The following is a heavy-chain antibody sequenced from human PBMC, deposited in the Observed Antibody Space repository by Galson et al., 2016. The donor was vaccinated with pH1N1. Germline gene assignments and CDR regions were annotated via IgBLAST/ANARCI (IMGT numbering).Heavy chain of an antibody. J-gene: IGHJ6*02. CDR1: GFTFSNYL. CDR2: IKQNGSEK. Sequence: SLRLSCATSGFTFSNYLMSWVRQAPGKGLEWVANIKQNGSEKFYLDAVKGRFTITRDNATKSLYLQMTSLRAEDTCVYYCVRGPDFGDSDPSHYYYGLDGWGQGTTVTVS. D-gene: IGHD4-17*01. CDR3: VRGPDFGDSDPSHYYYGLDG. V-gene: IGHV3-7*01.